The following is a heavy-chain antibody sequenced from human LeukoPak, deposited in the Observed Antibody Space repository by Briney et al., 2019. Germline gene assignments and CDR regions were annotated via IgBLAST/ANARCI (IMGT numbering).Heavy chain of an antibody. CDR3: VRDSSNYGTTYFDY. CDR2: VYCSGST. CDR1: GGSISSGGYY. D-gene: IGHD4-11*01. V-gene: IGHV4-31*03. Sequence: SQTLSLTCTVSGGSISSGGYYWTWIRQLPGKGLEWIGYVYCSGSTYYNPSLKSRVTISVDTSKNQFSLKLSSVTAADTAVYFCVRDSSNYGTTYFDYWGQGTLVTVSS. J-gene: IGHJ4*02.